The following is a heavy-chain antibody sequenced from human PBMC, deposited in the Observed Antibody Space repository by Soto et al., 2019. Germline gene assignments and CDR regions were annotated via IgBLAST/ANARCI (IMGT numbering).Heavy chain of an antibody. CDR3: ARGPRVLRYYYDSSGYYYEFDY. CDR2: ISYDGSNK. J-gene: IGHJ4*02. V-gene: IGHV3-30-3*01. CDR1: GFTFSSYA. Sequence: HPGGSLRLSCAASGFTFSSYAMHWVRQAPGKGLEWVAVISYDGSNKYYADSVKGRFTISRDNSKNTLYLQMNSLRAEDTAVYYCARGPRVLRYYYDSSGYYYEFDYWGQGTLVTVSS. D-gene: IGHD3-22*01.